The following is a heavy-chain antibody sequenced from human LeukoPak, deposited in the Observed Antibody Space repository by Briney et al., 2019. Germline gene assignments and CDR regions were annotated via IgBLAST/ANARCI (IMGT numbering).Heavy chain of an antibody. CDR2: IKEDGSEK. CDR3: ARDLVEGELPDY. Sequence: GGSLRLSCVTSGFSFSSFSMNWVRQAPGKGLEWVANIKEDGSEKYYVDSVKGRFTISRDNAKNSLYLQMNSLRAEDTAFYYCARDLVEGELPDYWGQGTLVTVSS. D-gene: IGHD1-26*01. CDR1: GFSFSSFS. J-gene: IGHJ4*02. V-gene: IGHV3-7*03.